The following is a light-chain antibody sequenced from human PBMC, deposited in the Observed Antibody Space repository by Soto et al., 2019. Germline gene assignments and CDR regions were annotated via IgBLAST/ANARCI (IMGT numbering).Light chain of an antibody. V-gene: IGKV3-20*01. CDR3: QQYYSIPLT. J-gene: IGKJ4*01. Sequence: ENVLTQSPGTLSLSPGERATVSCRASQSITGSYLAWYQQTPGQAPRLLIYGASSRATGVPDRFSGSGSGTDFTLTISRLEPEDFAVYCCQQYYSIPLTLGGGTKVDIK. CDR2: GAS. CDR1: QSITGSY.